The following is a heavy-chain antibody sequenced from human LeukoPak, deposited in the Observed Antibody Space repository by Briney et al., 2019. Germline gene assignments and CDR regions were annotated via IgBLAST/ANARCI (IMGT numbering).Heavy chain of an antibody. D-gene: IGHD1-1*01. CDR3: ARSTGPIDY. CDR1: GDSVSSNSAA. J-gene: IGHJ4*02. CDR2: TYYRSKWST. Sequence: SQTLSLTCAISGDSVSSNSAAWNWIRQSPSRGLEWLGRTYYRSKWSTYYAVSVKSRISINRDTSENQISLQLNSVTPEDTAVYYCARSTGPIDYWGRGTLVTVSS. V-gene: IGHV6-1*01.